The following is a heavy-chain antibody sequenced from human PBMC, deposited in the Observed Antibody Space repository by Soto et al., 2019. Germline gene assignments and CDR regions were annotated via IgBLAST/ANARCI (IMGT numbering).Heavy chain of an antibody. J-gene: IGHJ6*02. Sequence: SVKVSCKASGGTFSSYTISWVRQAPGQGLEWMGRIIPILGIANYAQKFQGRVTITADKSTSTAYMELSSLISEDTAVYYCARVSIVFITSDAYYGMDVWGQGTTVTVSS. CDR1: GGTFSSYT. CDR3: ARVSIVFITSDAYYGMDV. V-gene: IGHV1-69*02. D-gene: IGHD3-22*01. CDR2: IIPILGIA.